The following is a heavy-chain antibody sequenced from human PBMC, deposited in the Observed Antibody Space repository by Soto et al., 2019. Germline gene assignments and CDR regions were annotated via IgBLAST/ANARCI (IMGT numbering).Heavy chain of an antibody. CDR2: IYSGGYT. CDR1: GFTVSNNY. Sequence: EVQLVESGGGLIQPGGSLRLSCAVSGFTVSNNYMSWVRQAPGKGLEGVSVIYSGGYTAYGDSVKGRFTISRDNSKTTINLQRNGVGAEDTAVFFWATQRGGGGYWGQGTLVTVSS. D-gene: IGHD6-25*01. V-gene: IGHV3-53*01. J-gene: IGHJ4*02. CDR3: ATQRGGGGY.